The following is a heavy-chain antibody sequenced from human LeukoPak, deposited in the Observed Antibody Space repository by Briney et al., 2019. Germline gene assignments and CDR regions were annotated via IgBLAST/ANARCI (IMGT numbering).Heavy chain of an antibody. CDR3: ARGLQFSFAVSDY. V-gene: IGHV7-4-1*02. CDR1: GYTFTTYA. J-gene: IGHJ4*02. D-gene: IGHD3-3*01. Sequence: ASVKVSCKASGYTFTTYAMNWVRQAPGQGLEWMGWINTNTGNPTYARGFTGRFVFSLDTSVSTAYLQISSLKAEDTAVYYCARGLQFSFAVSDYWGQGTPVTVSS. CDR2: INTNTGNP.